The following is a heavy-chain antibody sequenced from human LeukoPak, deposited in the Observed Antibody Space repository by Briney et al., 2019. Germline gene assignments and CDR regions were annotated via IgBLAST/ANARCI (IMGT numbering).Heavy chain of an antibody. V-gene: IGHV1-69*13. J-gene: IGHJ4*02. CDR1: GGTFSSYA. D-gene: IGHD3-22*01. CDR2: IIPIFGTA. Sequence: GASVTVSCKASGGTFSSYAISWVRQAPGQGLEWMGGIIPIFGTANYAQKFQGRVTITADESTSTAYMELSSLRSEDTAVYYCARAPGYYDSSGHYDYWGQGTLVTVSS. CDR3: ARAPGYYDSSGHYDY.